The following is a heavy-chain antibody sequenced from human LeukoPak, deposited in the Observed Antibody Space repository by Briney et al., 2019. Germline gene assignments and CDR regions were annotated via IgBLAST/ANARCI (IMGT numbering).Heavy chain of an antibody. CDR3: VRDFRSADY. V-gene: IGHV3-74*01. CDR2: ICPDGTVT. J-gene: IGHJ4*02. CDR1: GFTFLSYA. Sequence: GGSLRLSCSASGFTFLSYAMHWVRQAPGKGPMWVSRICPDGTVTNYADSVKARFIISRDNARNTVYLQMNSLRVEDTAVYYCVRDFRSADYWGQGTLVTVSS.